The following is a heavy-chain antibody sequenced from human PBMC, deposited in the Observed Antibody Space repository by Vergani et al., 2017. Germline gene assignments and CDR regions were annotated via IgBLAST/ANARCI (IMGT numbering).Heavy chain of an antibody. CDR1: GGSISSYY. V-gene: IGHV4-59*01. D-gene: IGHD5-24*01. CDR2: IYYSGST. CDR3: ARGKDGYNLGYYYYGMDV. Sequence: QVQLQQWGAGLLKPSETLSLTCTVSGGSISSYYWSWIRQPPGKGLEWIGYIYYSGSTNYNPSLKSRVTISVDTSKNQFSLKLSSVTAADTAVYYCARGKDGYNLGYYYYGMDVWGQGTTVTVSS. J-gene: IGHJ6*02.